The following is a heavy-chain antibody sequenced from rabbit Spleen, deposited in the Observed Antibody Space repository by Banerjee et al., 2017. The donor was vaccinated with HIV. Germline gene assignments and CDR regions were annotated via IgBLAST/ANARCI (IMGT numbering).Heavy chain of an antibody. CDR3: ARDTGSSFSSYGMDL. CDR2: IDTGSSGFP. D-gene: IGHD8-1*01. CDR1: GFDFSSYG. Sequence: QEQLVESGGGLVQPGGSLKLSCKASGFDFSSYGVSWVRRAPGKGLEWIGCIDTGSSGFPYFASWAQGRFTISKTSSTTVTLQMTSLTAADTATYFCARDTGSSFSSYGMDLWGQGTLVTVS. J-gene: IGHJ6*01. V-gene: IGHV1S45*01.